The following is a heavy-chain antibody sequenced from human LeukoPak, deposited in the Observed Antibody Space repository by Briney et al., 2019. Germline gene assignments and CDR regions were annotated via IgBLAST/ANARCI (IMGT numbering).Heavy chain of an antibody. J-gene: IGHJ6*03. CDR3: AKVYRQLVVPRYYYYYMDV. V-gene: IGHV3-23*01. Sequence: GGSLRLSCAASGFPFSSHGMSWVRQAPGKGLEWVSGIIGGGGSTYYADSVKGRFTISGDNSRNTLLLQMNSLRAEDTAVYYCAKVYRQLVVPRYYYYYMDVWGKGTTVTVSS. D-gene: IGHD6-6*01. CDR1: GFPFSSHG. CDR2: IIGGGGST.